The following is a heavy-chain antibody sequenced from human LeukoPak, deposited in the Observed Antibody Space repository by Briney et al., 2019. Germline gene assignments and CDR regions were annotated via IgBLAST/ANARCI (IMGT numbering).Heavy chain of an antibody. CDR3: ARPFIVATTLYYFDY. V-gene: IGHV3-20*04. CDR1: GFTFDDYG. Sequence: PGGSLRLSCAASGFTFDDYGMSWVRQAPGKGLEWVSGINWNGGSTGYADSVKGRFTISRDNAKNSLYLQMNSLRAEDTAVYYCARPFIVATTLYYFDYWGQGILVTVSS. D-gene: IGHD5-12*01. CDR2: INWNGGST. J-gene: IGHJ4*02.